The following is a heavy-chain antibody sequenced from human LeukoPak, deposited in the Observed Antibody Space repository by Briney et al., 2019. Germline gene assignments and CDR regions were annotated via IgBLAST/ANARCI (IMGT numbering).Heavy chain of an antibody. J-gene: IGHJ4*02. D-gene: IGHD3-22*01. V-gene: IGHV5-51*01. Sequence: GESLKISCKGSGHSFTNYWIGWVRQMPGKGLEWMGIIYPGDSDTRYSPSFQGQVTISADKSISTAYLQWSSLQASDTAMYYCARRRYYDSSGYYRYFDYWGQGTLVTVSS. CDR2: IYPGDSDT. CDR3: ARRRYYDSSGYYRYFDY. CDR1: GHSFTNYW.